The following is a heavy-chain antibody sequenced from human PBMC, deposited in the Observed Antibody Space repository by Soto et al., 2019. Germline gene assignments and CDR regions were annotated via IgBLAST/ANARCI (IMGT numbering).Heavy chain of an antibody. V-gene: IGHV1-69*13. CDR3: ARDPPIDSNSSDGMDV. Sequence: SVEVSCKASGGTFSSYAISWVRQAPGQGLEWMGGIIPIFGTANYAQKFQGRVTITADESTSTAYMELSSLRSEDTAVYYCARDPPIDSNSSDGMDVWGQGTTVTVSS. CDR1: GGTFSSYA. CDR2: IIPIFGTA. J-gene: IGHJ6*02. D-gene: IGHD4-4*01.